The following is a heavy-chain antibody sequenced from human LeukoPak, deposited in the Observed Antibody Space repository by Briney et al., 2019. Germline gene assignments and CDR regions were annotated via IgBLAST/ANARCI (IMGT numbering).Heavy chain of an antibody. CDR2: INHSGST. CDR3: ARGRVGATRGYYYYGMDV. V-gene: IGHV4-34*01. CDR1: GGSFRGYY. D-gene: IGHD1-26*01. Sequence: SETLSLTCAVDGGSFRGYYWSWIRQPPGKGLEWIGEINHSGSTNYNPSLKSRVTISVDTSKNQFSLKLSSVTAADTAVYYCARGRVGATRGYYYYGMDVWGQGTTVTVSS. J-gene: IGHJ6*02.